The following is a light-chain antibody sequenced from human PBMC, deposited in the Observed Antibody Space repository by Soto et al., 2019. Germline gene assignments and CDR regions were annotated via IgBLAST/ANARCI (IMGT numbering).Light chain of an antibody. V-gene: IGKV1-5*03. CDR3: QHYKSGSF. CDR1: QRISPW. Sequence: IPLTQSPSTLSASVGDSVTITCRASQRISPWLAWYPQQPGKAPQLLIPTTSILESGVPSRFSGSGSGAEFTLTIRSVQPYDFATYYRQHYKSGSFFGQGTKLETK. J-gene: IGKJ2*01. CDR2: TTS.